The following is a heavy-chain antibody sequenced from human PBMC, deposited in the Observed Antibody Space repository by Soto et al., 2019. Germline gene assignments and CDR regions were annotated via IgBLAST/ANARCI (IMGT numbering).Heavy chain of an antibody. CDR2: IIPIFGTA. D-gene: IGHD2-8*01. Sequence: ASVKVSCKASGGTFSSYAISWVRQAPGQGLEWMGGIIPIFGTANYAQKFQGRVTITADESTSTAYMELSSLRSEDTAVYYCAREGRYCTNGVCFPGGYYYYGMDVWGQGTT. J-gene: IGHJ6*02. CDR3: AREGRYCTNGVCFPGGYYYYGMDV. V-gene: IGHV1-69*13. CDR1: GGTFSSYA.